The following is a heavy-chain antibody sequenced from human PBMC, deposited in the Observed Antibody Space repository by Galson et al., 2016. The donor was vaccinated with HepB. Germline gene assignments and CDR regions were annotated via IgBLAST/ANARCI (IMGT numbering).Heavy chain of an antibody. Sequence: SLRLSCAASGFTFSSYGMRWVRQAPGKGLEWVAVIWYDGSNKYYADSVKGRFTISRDNSKNTLYLQMNSLRAEDTAVYYCARGGFKEYYDSSGYYLDYWGQGTLVTVSS. CDR2: IWYDGSNK. CDR3: ARGGFKEYYDSSGYYLDY. D-gene: IGHD3-22*01. V-gene: IGHV3-33*01. CDR1: GFTFSSYG. J-gene: IGHJ4*02.